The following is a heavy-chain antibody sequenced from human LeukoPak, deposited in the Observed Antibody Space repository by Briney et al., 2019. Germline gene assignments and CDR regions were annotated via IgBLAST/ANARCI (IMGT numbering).Heavy chain of an antibody. CDR3: ARDAGSIDY. D-gene: IGHD1-26*01. CDR2: MNPKSGYT. V-gene: IGHV1-8*01. Sequence: GASVKVSCKASGYTFTTYDINWVRQATGQGLEWMGWMNPKSGYTGYAQKFQGRVTMTRDTSISTAYMEVSSLRSEDTAVYYCARDAGSIDYWGQGTLVTVSS. CDR1: GYTFTTYD. J-gene: IGHJ4*02.